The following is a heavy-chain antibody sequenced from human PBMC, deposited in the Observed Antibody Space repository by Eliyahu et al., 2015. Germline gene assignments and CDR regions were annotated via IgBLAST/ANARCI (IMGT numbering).Heavy chain of an antibody. CDR3: AKGGFRGNHYSAFDI. V-gene: IGHV3-33*06. Sequence: QVQLVESGGGVVQPGRSLRLPCAASGFIFSNYGMHWVRQAPGKGXEGGAVIWDDGSNKYYADSVKGRFTISRDNSKNTLYLQMNSLRAEDTALYYCAKGGFRGNHYSAFDIWGQGTMVTVSS. CDR1: GFIFSNYG. D-gene: IGHD1-14*01. CDR2: IWDDGSNK. J-gene: IGHJ3*02.